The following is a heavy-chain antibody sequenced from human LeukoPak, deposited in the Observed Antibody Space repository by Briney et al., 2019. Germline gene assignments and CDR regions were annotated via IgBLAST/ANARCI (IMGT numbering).Heavy chain of an antibody. J-gene: IGHJ4*02. Sequence: TGGSLRLSCAASGFTFSSYGMHWVRQAPGKGLEWVAVISYDGSNKYYADSVKGRFTISRDNSKNTLYLQMNSLRAEDTAVYYCAKEGVVVVAAPDYWGQGTLGTVSS. CDR3: AKEGVVVVAAPDY. V-gene: IGHV3-30*18. CDR1: GFTFSSYG. D-gene: IGHD2-15*01. CDR2: ISYDGSNK.